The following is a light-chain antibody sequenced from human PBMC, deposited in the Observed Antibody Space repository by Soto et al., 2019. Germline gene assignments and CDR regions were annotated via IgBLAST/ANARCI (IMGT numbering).Light chain of an antibody. CDR1: SSDVGAYKY. J-gene: IGLJ3*02. CDR2: EVS. V-gene: IGLV2-8*01. CDR3: TSYVGSDIWV. Sequence: QSALTQPPSASGSPGQSVTISCTGTSSDVGAYKYVSWYQQYPGKAPKLMIYEVSKRPSVVPDRFSGSKSGNTASLTVSGLQAEDDADYYCTSYVGSDIWVFGGGTKLTVL.